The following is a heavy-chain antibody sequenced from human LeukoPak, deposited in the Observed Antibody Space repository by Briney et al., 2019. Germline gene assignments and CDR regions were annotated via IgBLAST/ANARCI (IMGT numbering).Heavy chain of an antibody. CDR1: GFTFSSYG. J-gene: IGHJ4*02. CDR3: AKDVFGCSGGSCYSGIPYYFGH. V-gene: IGHV3-23*01. Sequence: GGTLRLSCAASGFTFSSYGMTWVRQAPGKGLEWVSAFSGSGSNTFYADSVKGRFTISRDNSKNTLYLQINSLRAEDTAVYYCAKDVFGCSGGSCYSGIPYYFGHWGRGTLVTVSS. D-gene: IGHD2-15*01. CDR2: FSGSGSNT.